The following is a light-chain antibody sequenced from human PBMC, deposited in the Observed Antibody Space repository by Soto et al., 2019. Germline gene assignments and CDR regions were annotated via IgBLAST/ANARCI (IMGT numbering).Light chain of an antibody. V-gene: IGKV1-5*03. Sequence: DIHMTQSPSTLSASVGDRVTITCRASQNVNIWLAWYQKKPGKGPRPLIYEASILESGVPSRFSGSGSGTEFTLPTSGRKPVVFATNSCKRNVTLRTSGQGTKGEIK. CDR1: QNVNIW. CDR3: KRNVTLRT. J-gene: IGKJ1*01. CDR2: EAS.